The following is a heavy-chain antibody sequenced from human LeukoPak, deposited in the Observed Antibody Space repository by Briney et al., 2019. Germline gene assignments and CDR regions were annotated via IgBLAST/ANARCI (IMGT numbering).Heavy chain of an antibody. CDR2: ISWDGGST. J-gene: IGHJ4*02. CDR1: GFTSGDYT. V-gene: IGHV3-43*01. CDR3: AKVLSPGYSDDY. Sequence: GGSLRLSCAASGFTSGDYTMHWVRQAPGKGLEWVSLISWDGGSTYYADSLKGRFTISRDNSKNSLYLQMNSLRTEDTALYYCAKVLSPGYSDDYWGQGTLVTVSS. D-gene: IGHD6-13*01.